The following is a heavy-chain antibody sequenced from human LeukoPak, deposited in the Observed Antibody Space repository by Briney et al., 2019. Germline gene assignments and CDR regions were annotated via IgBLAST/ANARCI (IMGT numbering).Heavy chain of an antibody. Sequence: PGGSLRLSCAASGFTFSSYWMHWVRHAPGKGLVGVSRITSDGSSTTYADSVRGRFTISRDNAKNTVYLQMNSLRAEDTAVYYCARDLTGAVFDFWGQGTLGTVSP. CDR3: ARDLTGAVFDF. J-gene: IGHJ4*02. CDR2: ITSDGSST. D-gene: IGHD1-26*01. CDR1: GFTFSSYW. V-gene: IGHV3-74*03.